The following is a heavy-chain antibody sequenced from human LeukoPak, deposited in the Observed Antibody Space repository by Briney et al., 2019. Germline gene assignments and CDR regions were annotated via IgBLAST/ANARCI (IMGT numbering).Heavy chain of an antibody. V-gene: IGHV3-30*02. D-gene: IGHD3-10*01. CDR2: IRYDGSNK. CDR3: ARVHYGSGSYYIGTFDGYYYYYMDV. Sequence: PGGSLRLSCAASGFTFSSYSMNWVRQAPGKGLEWVAFIRYDGSNKYYADSVKGRFTISRDNSKNTLYLQMNSLRAEDTAVYYCARVHYGSGSYYIGTFDGYYYYYMDVWGKGTTVTVSS. J-gene: IGHJ6*03. CDR1: GFTFSSYS.